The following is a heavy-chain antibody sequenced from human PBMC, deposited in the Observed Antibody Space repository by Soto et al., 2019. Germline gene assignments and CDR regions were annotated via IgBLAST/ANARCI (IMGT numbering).Heavy chain of an antibody. D-gene: IGHD2-15*01. CDR2: INAGNGNT. V-gene: IGHV1-3*01. Sequence: ASVKVSCKASGYTFTSYAMHWVRQAPGQRLELMGWINAGNGNTKYSQKFQGRVTITRDTSASTAYMELSSLRSEDTAVYYCARDPPYCSGGSCYSVYYYGMDVWGQGTTVTVSS. CDR3: ARDPPYCSGGSCYSVYYYGMDV. CDR1: GYTFTSYA. J-gene: IGHJ6*02.